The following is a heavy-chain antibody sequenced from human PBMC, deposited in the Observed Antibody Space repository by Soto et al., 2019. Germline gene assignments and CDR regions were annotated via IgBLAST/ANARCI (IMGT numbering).Heavy chain of an antibody. D-gene: IGHD2-2*01. V-gene: IGHV3-33*08. Sequence: GGSLRLSCAASGFTSIIYGMHWVRQAPGKGLEWVAVIWYDGSNKDYADSVKGRFTISRDNSKNTLYLQMNSLRAEDTAVYYCARDRHPYSTKYYFDYWGQGTLVTVSS. CDR3: ARDRHPYSTKYYFDY. CDR1: GFTSIIYG. J-gene: IGHJ4*02. CDR2: IWYDGSNK.